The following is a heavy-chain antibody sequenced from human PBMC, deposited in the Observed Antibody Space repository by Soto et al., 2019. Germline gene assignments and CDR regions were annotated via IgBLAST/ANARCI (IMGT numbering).Heavy chain of an antibody. J-gene: IGHJ4*02. V-gene: IGHV3-48*01. CDR3: ARSRYNDY. Sequence: EVHLVESGGDLVQPGGSLRLSCAASGFIFSTYSMNWVRQAPGKGLEWISYISSSGSSISYTDSVKGRFTISRDNAKNSLYLQMNSLGAEDTALYYCARSRYNDYWGQGILVTVSS. CDR2: ISSSGSSI. CDR1: GFIFSTYS. D-gene: IGHD1-1*01.